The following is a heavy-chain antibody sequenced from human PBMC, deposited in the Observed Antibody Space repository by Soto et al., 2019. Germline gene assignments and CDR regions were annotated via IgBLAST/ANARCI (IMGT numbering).Heavy chain of an antibody. V-gene: IGHV1-2*04. CDR1: GYTFTVYY. Sequence: RVSVKVSCKASGYTFTVYYMHWVRQAPGQGLEWMGWINPNSGGTNYAQKFQGWVTMTRDTSISTAYMELSRLRSDDTAVYYCARDSKGATHDAFDIWGQGTMVT. CDR3: ARDSKGATHDAFDI. CDR2: INPNSGGT. J-gene: IGHJ3*02. D-gene: IGHD1-26*01.